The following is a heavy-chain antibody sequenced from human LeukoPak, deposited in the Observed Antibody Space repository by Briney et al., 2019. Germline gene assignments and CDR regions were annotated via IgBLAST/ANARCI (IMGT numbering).Heavy chain of an antibody. J-gene: IGHJ4*02. CDR3: ATDLKKGDSGCFDY. Sequence: GASVKVSCKASGYTFTSSALNWVRQAPGQGLEWMGWINTNTGNPTYAQGFTGRFVFSLDTSVSTAYLHIRSLEAEDTAIYYCATDLKKGDSGCFDYWGQGTLVTVSS. V-gene: IGHV7-4-1*01. CDR2: INTNTGNP. CDR1: GYTFTSSA. D-gene: IGHD6-19*01.